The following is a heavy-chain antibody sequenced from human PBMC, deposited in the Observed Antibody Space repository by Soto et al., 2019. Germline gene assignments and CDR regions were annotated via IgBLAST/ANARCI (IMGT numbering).Heavy chain of an antibody. V-gene: IGHV1-69*04. CDR3: ATSYGSGYRAFDF. CDR1: GATFNFYS. J-gene: IGHJ4*02. D-gene: IGHD3-10*01. Sequence: QVQLVQSGAEVKRPGSSVKVSCKASGATFNFYSINWVRQAPGLGLEWMGRVNPILSMSNYAQRFEGRGTLTADKSTSTAYMELSGLRSADTAIYYCATSYGSGYRAFDFWGQGALVTVSS. CDR2: VNPILSMS.